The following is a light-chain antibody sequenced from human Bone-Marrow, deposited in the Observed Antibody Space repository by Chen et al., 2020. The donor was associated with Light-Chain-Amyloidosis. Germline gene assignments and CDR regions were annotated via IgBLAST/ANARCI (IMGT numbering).Light chain of an antibody. CDR3: AAWDGSLSGHV. V-gene: IGLV1-47*02. J-gene: IGLJ1*01. CDR2: SNN. CDR1: TSNIGINY. Sequence: QSVLTQPPSASGTPGPRRTLSGYGATSNIGINYVYWYQHFPGADPNLLIHSNNQRPSWVSDRFSASKSGTSAFLAISGLRSEDEADYYCAAWDGSLSGHVFGSGPQVIVI.